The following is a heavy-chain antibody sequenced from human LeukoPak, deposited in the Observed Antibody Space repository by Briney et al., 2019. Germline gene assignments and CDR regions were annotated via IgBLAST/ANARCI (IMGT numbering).Heavy chain of an antibody. CDR1: GYILTSYY. V-gene: IGHV1-46*01. CDR2: INPSGGST. CDR3: ARDGKRYSGSLNYMDV. Sequence: ASVKVSCKASGYILTSYYMHWVRQAPGQGLEWMGIINPSGGSTTYAQKFQGRVTMTRDMSTSTVYMELSSLRSEDTAIYYCARDGKRYSGSLNYMDVWGKGTTVTVSS. D-gene: IGHD1-26*01. J-gene: IGHJ6*03.